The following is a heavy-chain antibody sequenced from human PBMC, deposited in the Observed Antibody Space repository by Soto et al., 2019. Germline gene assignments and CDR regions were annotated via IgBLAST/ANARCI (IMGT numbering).Heavy chain of an antibody. CDR1: GFTFRTYA. J-gene: IGHJ4*02. CDR2: ISFDGDTE. Sequence: GGPLRFSGSASGFTFRTYAIHWVRQAPGKGLEWGTLISFDGDTEYSADSVKGRFPISRDNSTNTVYLHMNRLGAEDTSLCYCARDLFGAVAGPFDYWGQGTLVTVSS. D-gene: IGHD6-13*01. V-gene: IGHV3-30-3*01. CDR3: ARDLFGAVAGPFDY.